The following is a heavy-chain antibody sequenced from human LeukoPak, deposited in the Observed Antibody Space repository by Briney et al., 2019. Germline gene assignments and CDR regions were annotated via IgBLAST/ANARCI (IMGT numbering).Heavy chain of an antibody. CDR1: GFTFSNYG. Sequence: GGSLRLSCAASGFTFSNYGMHWVRQAPGKGLEWVAFIRSDGIDKYYADSVEGRFTISRDISRNTLFLQMSGLRPEDTAVYSCARSPITAAGIFDYWGQGTLVTVSS. V-gene: IGHV3-30*02. J-gene: IGHJ4*02. CDR2: IRSDGIDK. CDR3: ARSPITAAGIFDY. D-gene: IGHD6-13*01.